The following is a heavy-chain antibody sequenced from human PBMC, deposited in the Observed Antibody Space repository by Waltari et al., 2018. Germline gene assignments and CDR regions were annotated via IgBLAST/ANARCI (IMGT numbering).Heavy chain of an antibody. Sequence: QLQLQESGPGLVKPSETLSLTCSVSGASISSSTYYCGWIRQPPGKGLEWIGSIYYSGNTYYNPSLRSRVTISVDTSKNQFSLKLSSVTAADTAVYYCARMNRYWYFDLWGRGTLVTVSS. CDR2: IYYSGNT. CDR1: GASISSSTYY. V-gene: IGHV4-39*07. J-gene: IGHJ2*01. CDR3: ARMNRYWYFDL.